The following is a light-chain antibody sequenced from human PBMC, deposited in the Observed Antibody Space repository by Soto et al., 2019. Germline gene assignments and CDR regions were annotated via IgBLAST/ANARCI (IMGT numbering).Light chain of an antibody. Sequence: VLTQSPATLSLSPGERATLSCRASPSVLTYIAWYQQKPGQAPRLLICEASKRATGVPARFSGSGSGTDFTLTISSLEPEDFPVYFCQQRERTFGQGTKV. CDR1: PSVLTY. CDR3: QQRERT. CDR2: EAS. V-gene: IGKV3-11*01. J-gene: IGKJ1*01.